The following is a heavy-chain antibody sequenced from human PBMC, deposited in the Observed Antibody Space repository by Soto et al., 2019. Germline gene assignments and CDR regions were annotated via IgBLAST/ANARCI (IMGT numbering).Heavy chain of an antibody. V-gene: IGHV3-9*01. Sequence: EVQLVESGGGLVQPGRSLRLSCAASGFTFDDYAMHWVRQAPGKGLEWVSGISWNSGSRGYVDSVKGRFTISRDNAKNSLYLQMTSLRAEDTALYYCAKDSELVLSFYFDYWGQGTLVTVSS. CDR1: GFTFDDYA. CDR3: AKDSELVLSFYFDY. J-gene: IGHJ4*02. CDR2: ISWNSGSR. D-gene: IGHD6-13*01.